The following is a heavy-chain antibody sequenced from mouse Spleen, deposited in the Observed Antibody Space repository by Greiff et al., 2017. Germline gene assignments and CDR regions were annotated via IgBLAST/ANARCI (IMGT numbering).Heavy chain of an antibody. CDR1: GFSLTSYG. CDR3: ASPHYYDGSPFAY. V-gene: IGHV2-6*01. J-gene: IGHJ3*01. Sequence: VKLVESGPGLVAPSQSLSITCTVSGFSLTSYGVDWVRQSPGKGLEWLGVIWGGGSTNYNSALKSRLSISKDNSKSQVFLKMNSLQTDDTAMYYCASPHYYDGSPFAYWGQGTLVTVSA. CDR2: IWGGGST. D-gene: IGHD1-1*01.